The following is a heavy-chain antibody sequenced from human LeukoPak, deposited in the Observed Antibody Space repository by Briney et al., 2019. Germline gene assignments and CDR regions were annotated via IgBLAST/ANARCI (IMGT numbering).Heavy chain of an antibody. CDR1: GFTFSSYA. J-gene: IGHJ3*02. CDR3: ASKVLVAAAFDI. Sequence: GGSLRLSCAASGFTFSSYAMSWVRQAPGKGLEWVSAISGSGGSTYYADSVKGRFTISRDNSKNTLYLQMNSLRADDTAVYYCASKVLVAAAFDIWGQGTMVTVSS. CDR2: ISGSGGST. D-gene: IGHD2-8*01. V-gene: IGHV3-23*01.